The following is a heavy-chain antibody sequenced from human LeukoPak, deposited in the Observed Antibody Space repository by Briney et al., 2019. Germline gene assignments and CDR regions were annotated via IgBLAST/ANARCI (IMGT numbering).Heavy chain of an antibody. CDR2: IYGDGST. J-gene: IGHJ4*02. D-gene: IGHD5-18*01. CDR3: ARYSYGGLYFDY. Sequence: SETLSLTCTVSGGSISSHYWSWIRQPPGKGLEWIGYIYGDGSTIYNPSLRSRVSISLHTSKTQFSLNLSSVTAADTAVYYCARYSYGGLYFDYWGQGTQVAVSS. CDR1: GGSISSHY. V-gene: IGHV4-59*11.